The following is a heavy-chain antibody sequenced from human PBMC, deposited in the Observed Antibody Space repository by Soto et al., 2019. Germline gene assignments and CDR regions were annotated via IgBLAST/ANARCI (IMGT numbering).Heavy chain of an antibody. CDR3: ARVVGRYDSSGYYPDY. J-gene: IGHJ4*02. Sequence: SETLSLTCTVSGGSISSYYWSWIRQPPGKGLEWIGYIYYSGSTNYNPSLKSRVTISVDTSKNQFSLKLSSVSAADTAVYYCARVVGRYDSSGYYPDYWGQGTLVTAPQ. D-gene: IGHD3-22*01. V-gene: IGHV4-59*01. CDR1: GGSISSYY. CDR2: IYYSGST.